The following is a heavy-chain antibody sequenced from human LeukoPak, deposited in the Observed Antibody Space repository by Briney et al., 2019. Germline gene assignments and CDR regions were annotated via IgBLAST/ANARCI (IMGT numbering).Heavy chain of an antibody. J-gene: IGHJ4*02. CDR2: ISGSGGST. CDR3: AKEPNHSGWYGAADY. D-gene: IGHD6-19*01. CDR1: GFTFSSYA. V-gene: IGHV3-23*01. Sequence: GGSLRLSCAASGFTFSSYAMSWVRQAPGKGLEWASAISGSGGSTYYADSVKGRFTISRDNSKNTLYLQMNSLRAEDTAVYYCAKEPNHSGWYGAADYWGQGTLVTVSS.